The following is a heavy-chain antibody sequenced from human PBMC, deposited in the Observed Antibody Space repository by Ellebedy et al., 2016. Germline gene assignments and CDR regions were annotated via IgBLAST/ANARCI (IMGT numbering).Heavy chain of an antibody. CDR2: SKNKINSYTT. J-gene: IGHJ4*02. Sequence: GGSLRLSCAASGFTLSDHYMDWVRQAPGKGLEWVGRSKNKINSYTTEYAASVQGRFTISRDDSRKLVDLQMNSLKTEDTAVYYCALHWGVGGRGRNWGQGTLVTVSS. D-gene: IGHD2-15*01. CDR1: GFTLSDHY. V-gene: IGHV3-72*01. CDR3: ALHWGVGGRGRN.